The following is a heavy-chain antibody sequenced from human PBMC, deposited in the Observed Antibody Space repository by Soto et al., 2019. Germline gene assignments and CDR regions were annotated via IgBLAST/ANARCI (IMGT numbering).Heavy chain of an antibody. D-gene: IGHD2-2*01. Sequence: PSETLSLTCTVSGGSISSYYWSWIRQPPGKGLEWIGYIYYSGSTNYNPSLKSRVTISVDTSKNQFSLKLSSVTAADTAVYYCARHFVGCSSPSCYEPWGQGTLVTVSS. J-gene: IGHJ4*02. CDR1: GGSISSYY. CDR3: ARHFVGCSSPSCYEP. CDR2: IYYSGST. V-gene: IGHV4-59*08.